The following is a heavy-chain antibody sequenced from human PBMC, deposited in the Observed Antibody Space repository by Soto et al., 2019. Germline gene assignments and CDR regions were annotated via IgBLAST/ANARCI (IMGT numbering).Heavy chain of an antibody. CDR2: IHPSGGST. J-gene: IGHJ5*02. CDR1: GYTFTSYY. Sequence: QVQLVQSGAEVKKPGASVKVSCKASGYTFTSYYMHWVRQAPGQGLEWMGIIHPSGGSTSYAHKFQGRVTMTRDTSTSTVYMELSSLRSEDTAVYYCARDAPIFGVVTVAYNWFDPWGQGTLVTVSS. CDR3: ARDAPIFGVVTVAYNWFDP. D-gene: IGHD3-3*01. V-gene: IGHV1-46*01.